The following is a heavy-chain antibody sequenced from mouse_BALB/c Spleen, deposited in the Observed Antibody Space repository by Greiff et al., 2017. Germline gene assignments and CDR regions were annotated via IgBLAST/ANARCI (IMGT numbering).Heavy chain of an antibody. CDR3: NAGDYYGSSYWYFDV. CDR1: GFNIKDYY. D-gene: IGHD1-1*01. Sequence: EVQLQQSGAELVRSGASVKLSCTASGFNIKDYYMHWVKQRPEQGLEWIGWIDPENGDTEYAPKFQGKATMTADTSSNTAYLQLSSLTSEDTAVYYCNAGDYYGSSYWYFDVWGAGTTVTVSS. V-gene: IGHV14-4*02. J-gene: IGHJ1*01. CDR2: IDPENGDT.